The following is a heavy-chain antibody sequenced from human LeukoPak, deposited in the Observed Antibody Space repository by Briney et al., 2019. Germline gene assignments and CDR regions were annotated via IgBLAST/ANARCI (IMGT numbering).Heavy chain of an antibody. CDR2: IYPGGSNG. Sequence: GESLKISCKCSGFDFTAYGIAWLRQMPGKGLEWMGNIYPGGSNGRYSPSFQGQVTMSADKSITTVYLQWSSLKASDTAMYYCARNFHSAWFGFWGQGSLVPVSS. J-gene: IGHJ4*02. V-gene: IGHV5-51*01. CDR3: ARNFHSAWFGF. CDR1: GFDFTAYG. D-gene: IGHD3-3*01.